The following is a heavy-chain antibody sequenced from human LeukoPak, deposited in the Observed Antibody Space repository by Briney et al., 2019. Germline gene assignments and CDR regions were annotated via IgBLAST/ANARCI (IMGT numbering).Heavy chain of an antibody. D-gene: IGHD1-26*01. J-gene: IGHJ5*02. V-gene: IGHV1-46*01. CDR3: ARDNSVGDNAWWFDP. CDR1: GYTFTSYY. Sequence: ASVKVSCKASGYTFTSYYMHWVRQAPGQGLEWMGIINPTGDSTGYAQKFQGRVTMTRDMSTSTDFMELSSLRSEDTAVYYCARDNSVGDNAWWFDPWGQGTPVTVSS. CDR2: INPTGDST.